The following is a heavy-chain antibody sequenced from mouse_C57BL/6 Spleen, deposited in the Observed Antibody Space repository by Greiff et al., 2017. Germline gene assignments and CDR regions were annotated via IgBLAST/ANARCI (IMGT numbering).Heavy chain of an antibody. D-gene: IGHD3-2*02. V-gene: IGHV3-6*01. CDR2: ISYDGSN. CDR1: GYSITSGYY. J-gene: IGHJ4*01. CDR3: ATSDSSGYPYYAMDY. Sequence: VQLQQSGPGLVKPSQSLSLTCSVTGYSITSGYYWNWIRQFPGNKLEWMGYISYDGSNNYNPSLKNRISITRDTSKNQFFLKLNSVTTEDTATYDCATSDSSGYPYYAMDYWGQGTSVTVSS.